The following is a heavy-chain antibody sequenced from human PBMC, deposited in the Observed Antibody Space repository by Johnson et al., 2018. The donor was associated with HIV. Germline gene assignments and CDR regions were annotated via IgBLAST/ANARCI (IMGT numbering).Heavy chain of an antibody. CDR3: AASNHYDSSGYYSAFDM. Sequence: QVQLVESGGGVVQPGRSLRLSCTASGFTFSSYGMHWVRQAPGKGLEWVAVISYDGRDKYYANSVKGRFTISRDNSKNTLYLQMNSLRAEDTAVYYCAASNHYDSSGYYSAFDMWGQGT. V-gene: IGHV3-30*03. D-gene: IGHD3-22*01. CDR1: GFTFSSYG. J-gene: IGHJ3*02. CDR2: ISYDGRDK.